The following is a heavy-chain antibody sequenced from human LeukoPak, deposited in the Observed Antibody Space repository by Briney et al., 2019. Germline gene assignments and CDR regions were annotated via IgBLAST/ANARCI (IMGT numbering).Heavy chain of an antibody. V-gene: IGHV3-23*01. D-gene: IGHD3-16*02. Sequence: GGSLRLSCAASRFTFSSYAMSWVRQAPGKGLEWVSSISGGGGSTYYADSVKGRFTFSRDNAKNSLYLQMNSLRAEDTAVYHCARHGDYIWGSYRRDNYFDYWGQGTLVTVSS. CDR1: RFTFSSYA. CDR3: ARHGDYIWGSYRRDNYFDY. CDR2: ISGGGGST. J-gene: IGHJ4*02.